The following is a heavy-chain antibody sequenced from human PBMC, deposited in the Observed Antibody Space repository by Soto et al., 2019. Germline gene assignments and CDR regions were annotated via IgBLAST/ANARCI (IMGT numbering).Heavy chain of an antibody. V-gene: IGHV3-74*01. J-gene: IGHJ5*02. Sequence: PVGSLRLSCAASGFTFSSYWMHWVRQAPGKGLVWVSRINSDGSSTSYADSVKGRFTISRDNAKNTLYLQMNSLRAEDTAVYYCASSRLKYNWFDPWGQGTLVTVSS. CDR1: GFTFSSYW. CDR2: INSDGSST. CDR3: ASSRLKYNWFDP. D-gene: IGHD6-13*01.